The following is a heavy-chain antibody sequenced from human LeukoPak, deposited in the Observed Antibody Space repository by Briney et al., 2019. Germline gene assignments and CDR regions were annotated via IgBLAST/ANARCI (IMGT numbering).Heavy chain of an antibody. V-gene: IGHV3-66*01. Sequence: PGGSLRLSCAASEFSVGSNYMTWVRQAPGKGLEWVSLIYSGGSTYYADSVKGRFTISRDNSKNTLYLQMNSLRAEDTAVYYCARGIRGPLDYWGQGTLVTVSS. J-gene: IGHJ4*02. CDR3: ARGIRGPLDY. CDR2: IYSGGST. CDR1: EFSVGSNY. D-gene: IGHD3-10*01.